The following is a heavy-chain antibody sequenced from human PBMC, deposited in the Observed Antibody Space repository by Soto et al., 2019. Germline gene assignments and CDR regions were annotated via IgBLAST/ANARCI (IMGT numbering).Heavy chain of an antibody. CDR3: AREVNSSPARGPNWVDP. CDR1: GDSINNSHW. D-gene: IGHD6-13*01. J-gene: IGHJ5*02. V-gene: IGHV4-4*02. CDR2: TYHSGTT. Sequence: QVQLQESGPGLVQPSGTLSLTCAVSGDSINNSHWWSWVRQTPGKGLEWIGETYHSGTTNYNPSLRTRVTISIDKSKNQFSLKMNSVTAADTAVYYCAREVNSSPARGPNWVDPWGQGTLVTVSS.